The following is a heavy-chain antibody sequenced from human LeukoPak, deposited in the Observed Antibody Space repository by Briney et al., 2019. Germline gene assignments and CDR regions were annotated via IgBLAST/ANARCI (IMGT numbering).Heavy chain of an antibody. CDR2: IYPGDSDT. D-gene: IGHD6-13*01. V-gene: IGHV5-51*01. J-gene: IGHJ5*02. Sequence: GESLKISCKGSGYTFTTYWIGWVRRMPGKGLEWMGIIYPGDSDTRYSPSFQGQVTISADKSISTAYLHWSSLKPSDTAVYYCARVGSSSWYPNYNWFDPWGQGTLVTVSS. CDR3: ARVGSSSWYPNYNWFDP. CDR1: GYTFTTYW.